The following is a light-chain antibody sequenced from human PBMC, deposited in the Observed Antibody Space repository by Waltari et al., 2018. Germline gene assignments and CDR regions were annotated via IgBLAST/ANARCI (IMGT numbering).Light chain of an antibody. Sequence: EVVMTPSPATLSVSPGERATLSCRASQSISSKLAWYQQKPGQAPRLLIYGASTRATDIPARFSGSGSGAEFTLTISSLQSEDSAVYHCQQYNDWSPFTFGPGTKVEIK. J-gene: IGKJ3*01. CDR3: QQYNDWSPFT. V-gene: IGKV3-15*01. CDR2: GAS. CDR1: QSISSK.